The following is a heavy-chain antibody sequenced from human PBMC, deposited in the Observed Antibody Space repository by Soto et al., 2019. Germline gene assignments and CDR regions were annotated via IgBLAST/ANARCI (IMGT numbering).Heavy chain of an antibody. CDR1: GDSLTNNHW. J-gene: IGHJ4*02. D-gene: IGHD2-15*01. V-gene: IGHV4-4*02. CDR2: IWHTGRP. Sequence: QLQLRESGPGLVQPSGTLSLTCDVSGDSLTNNHWWSWVRQAPGKGLEWIGEIWHTGRPNYNPSLKSQVAISIDKSKNQFSLKLSSVTAADTAVYYCVRDSRTGCSSINCYMHWGQGTLVTVSS. CDR3: VRDSRTGCSSINCYMH.